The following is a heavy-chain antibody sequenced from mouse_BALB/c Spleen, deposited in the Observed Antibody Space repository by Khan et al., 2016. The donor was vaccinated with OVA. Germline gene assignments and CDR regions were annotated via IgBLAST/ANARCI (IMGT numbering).Heavy chain of an antibody. V-gene: IGHV3-2*02. Sequence: EVKLLESGPGLEKPSQSLSLTCTVTGYSITSGYAWNLIRQFPGNKLEWMGYISYSGGTSYNPSLKSRFSITRDKSKNQSFLQLNSVTTEDTATYYCARGNYYGYYFDYWGQGTPLTVSS. CDR3: ARGNYYGYYFDY. J-gene: IGHJ2*01. CDR1: GYSITSGYA. D-gene: IGHD1-1*01. CDR2: ISYSGGT.